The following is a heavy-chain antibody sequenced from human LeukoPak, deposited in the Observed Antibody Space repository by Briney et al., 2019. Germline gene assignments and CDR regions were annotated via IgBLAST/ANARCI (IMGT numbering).Heavy chain of an antibody. Sequence: SETLSLTCTVSGGSISSYYWSWIRQPAGKGLEWIGRIYTSGSTNYNPSLKSRVTMSVDTSKNQFSLKLSSVTAADTAVYYCARDPHSRGYYYSDYWGQGTLVTVSS. D-gene: IGHD3-22*01. CDR3: ARDPHSRGYYYSDY. CDR1: GGSISSYY. V-gene: IGHV4-4*07. CDR2: IYTSGST. J-gene: IGHJ4*02.